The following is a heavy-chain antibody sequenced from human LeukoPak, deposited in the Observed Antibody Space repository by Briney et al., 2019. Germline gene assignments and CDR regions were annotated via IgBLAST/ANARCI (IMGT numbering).Heavy chain of an antibody. CDR3: ARVPPPGATAFGVVDD. CDR1: GDSINSLDL. CDR2: INHSGST. Sequence: SETLSLTCTVSGDSINSLDLWSWVRQPPGKGLEWIGEINHSGSTNYNPSLKSRVTLSVDTSKNQFSLKLNSVTAADTAVYFCARVPPPGATAFGVVDDWGQGTLVTVSS. D-gene: IGHD3-16*01. V-gene: IGHV4-4*02. J-gene: IGHJ4*02.